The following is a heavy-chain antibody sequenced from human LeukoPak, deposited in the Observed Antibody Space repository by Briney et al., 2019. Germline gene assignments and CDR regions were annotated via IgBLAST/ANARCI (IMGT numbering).Heavy chain of an antibody. CDR2: IWYDGSNK. Sequence: GGSLRLSCAASGFTFSSYGMHWVRQAPGKGLEWVAVIWYDGSNKYYADSVKGRFTISRDNSKNTLYLQMNSLRAEDTAVYYCARGELSTLRFTSRGYWGQGTLVTVSS. J-gene: IGHJ4*02. V-gene: IGHV3-33*01. CDR1: GFTFSSYG. D-gene: IGHD3-3*01. CDR3: ARGELSTLRFTSRGY.